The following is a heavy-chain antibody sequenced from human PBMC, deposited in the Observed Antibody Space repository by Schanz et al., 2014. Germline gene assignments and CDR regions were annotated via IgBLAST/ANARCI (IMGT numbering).Heavy chain of an antibody. Sequence: EVQLVQSGGGLVQPGGSLRLSCAASGFTFSRYWMQWVRQAPGKGLVWVSRIYMDGSGRDYGDSVKGRFTVSRDNAKNALYLQMDSLRAEDTAVYYCARDNRQCSGPCSGGSCHPCGMDVWGQGTTXTVSS. CDR2: IYMDGSGR. D-gene: IGHD2-15*01. V-gene: IGHV3-74*01. J-gene: IGHJ6*02. CDR1: GFTFSRYW. CDR3: ARDNRQCSGPCSGGSCHPCGMDV.